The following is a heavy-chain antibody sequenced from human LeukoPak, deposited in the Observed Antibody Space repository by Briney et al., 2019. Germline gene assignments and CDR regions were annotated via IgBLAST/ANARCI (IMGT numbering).Heavy chain of an antibody. CDR3: ARGGLTGDTLFDY. Sequence: PSETLSLTCTVSGGSINKYYWSWIRQSPGKGLEWLGYVHDSAGTIYNPSLKSRVTISVDTSKNQFSLKLSSVTAADTAVYYCARGGLTGDTLFDYWGQGTLVTVSS. CDR1: GGSINKYY. J-gene: IGHJ4*02. D-gene: IGHD7-27*01. V-gene: IGHV4-59*01. CDR2: VHDSAGT.